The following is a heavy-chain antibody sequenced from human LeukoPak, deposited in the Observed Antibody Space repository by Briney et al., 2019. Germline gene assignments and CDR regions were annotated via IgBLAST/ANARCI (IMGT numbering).Heavy chain of an antibody. CDR3: ARLEPLGVVTGYFDY. V-gene: IGHV4-39*01. CDR1: GGSISSYY. D-gene: IGHD2-21*02. Sequence: SETLSLTCTVSGGSISSYYWGWIRQPPGKGLEWIGSIYYSGSTYYNPSLKSRVTISVDTSKNQFSLKLSSVTAADTAVYYCARLEPLGVVTGYFDYWGQGTLVTVSS. J-gene: IGHJ4*02. CDR2: IYYSGST.